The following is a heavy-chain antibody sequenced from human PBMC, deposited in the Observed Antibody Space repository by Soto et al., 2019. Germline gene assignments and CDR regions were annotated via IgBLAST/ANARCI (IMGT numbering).Heavy chain of an antibody. V-gene: IGHV4-34*01. CDR3: ARGRKEYYGSGSSLKYYYYYYMDV. CDR1: GGSFSGYY. CDR2: INHSGST. J-gene: IGHJ6*03. Sequence: QVQLQQWGAGLLKPSETLSLTCAVYGGSFSGYYWSWIRQPPGKGLEWIGEINHSGSTNYNPSLKSRVTISVDTSKNQFSLKLSSVTAADTAVYYCARGRKEYYGSGSSLKYYYYYYMDVWGKGTTVTVSS. D-gene: IGHD3-10*01.